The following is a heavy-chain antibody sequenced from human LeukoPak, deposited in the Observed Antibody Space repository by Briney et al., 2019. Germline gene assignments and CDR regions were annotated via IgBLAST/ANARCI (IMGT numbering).Heavy chain of an antibody. CDR2: IYYSGST. J-gene: IGHJ2*01. Sequence: SETLSLTCTVSGGSISSGGYYWSWIRQHPGKGLEWIGYIYYSGSTYYNPSLKSRVTISVDTSKNQFSLKLSSVTAADTAVYYCARDPGSYFDLWGRGTLVTVSS. D-gene: IGHD3-10*01. V-gene: IGHV4-31*03. CDR3: ARDPGSYFDL. CDR1: GGSISSGGYY.